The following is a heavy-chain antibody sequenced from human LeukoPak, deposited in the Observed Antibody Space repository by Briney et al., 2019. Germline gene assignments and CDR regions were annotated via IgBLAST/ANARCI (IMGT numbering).Heavy chain of an antibody. Sequence: SETLSLTCAVYGGSFSGYYWSWIRQPPGKGLEWIGEINHSGSTNYNPSLKSRVTISVDTSKNQFSLKLSSVTAADTAVYYCARELRAAAASYGANWFDPWGQGTLVTVSS. CDR3: ARELRAAAASYGANWFDP. J-gene: IGHJ5*02. CDR1: GGSFSGYY. V-gene: IGHV4-34*01. D-gene: IGHD6-13*01. CDR2: INHSGST.